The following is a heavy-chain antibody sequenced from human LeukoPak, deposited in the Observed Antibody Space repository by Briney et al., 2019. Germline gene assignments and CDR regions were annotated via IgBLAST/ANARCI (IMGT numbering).Heavy chain of an antibody. D-gene: IGHD3-22*01. J-gene: IGHJ3*02. V-gene: IGHV4-38-2*02. CDR2: IYHSGST. CDR1: GYSISSGYY. CDR3: ARVPRGDSSLFGAFDI. Sequence: SETLSLTCTVSGYSISSGYYWGWIRQPPGKGLEWIGSIYHSGSTYYNPSLKSRVTISVDTSKNQFSLKLSSVTAADTAVYYCARVPRGDSSLFGAFDIWGQGTMVTVSS.